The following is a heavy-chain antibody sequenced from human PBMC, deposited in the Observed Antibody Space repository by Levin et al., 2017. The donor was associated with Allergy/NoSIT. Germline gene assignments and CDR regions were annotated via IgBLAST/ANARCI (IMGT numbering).Heavy chain of an antibody. J-gene: IGHJ4*02. D-gene: IGHD4-17*01. CDR2: VNCNSGDT. V-gene: IGHV1-2*02. CDR3: ARNDYGDYVQNFDY. Sequence: ASVKVSCKAAGYSFTDHYMHWVLXXXXXGLEWMGWVNCNSGDTHYAQKFQDRVTMTRDTSITTAYIEVSSLRFDDTALYFCARNDYGDYVQNFDYWGQGTLVTVSS. CDR1: GYSFTDHY.